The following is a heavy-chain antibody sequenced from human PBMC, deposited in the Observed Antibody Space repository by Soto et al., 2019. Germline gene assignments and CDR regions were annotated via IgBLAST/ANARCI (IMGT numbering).Heavy chain of an antibody. CDR1: GFTFSSYA. D-gene: IGHD3-16*02. Sequence: EVQLLESGGGLVQPGGSLRLSCAASGFTFSSYAMSWVRRAPGKGLEWVSAISGSGSTTYYADSVKGRFTISRDNSKNTLYLQMNSLRAEDTAVYYCAKVRIPFGGVIADFDYWGQGTLVTVSS. CDR2: ISGSGSTT. CDR3: AKVRIPFGGVIADFDY. V-gene: IGHV3-23*01. J-gene: IGHJ4*02.